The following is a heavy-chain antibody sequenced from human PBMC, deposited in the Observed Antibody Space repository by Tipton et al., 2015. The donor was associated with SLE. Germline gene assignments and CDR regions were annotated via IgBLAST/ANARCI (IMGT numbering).Heavy chain of an antibody. J-gene: IGHJ4*02. CDR1: GGSFSGYY. CDR3: VMSAAPFFDN. Sequence: LSLTCAVYGGSFSGYYWSWIRQAPGKGLEWAANIRQDGSETYYLVSVKGRFTISRDNAKNSLYLQMNSLRVDDTATYYCVMSAAPFFDNWGQGTRVTVSS. D-gene: IGHD2-15*01. V-gene: IGHV3-7*01. CDR2: IRQDGSET.